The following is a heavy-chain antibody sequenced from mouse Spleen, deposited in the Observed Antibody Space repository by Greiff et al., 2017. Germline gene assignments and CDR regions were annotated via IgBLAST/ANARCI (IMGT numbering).Heavy chain of an antibody. D-gene: IGHD4-1*02. V-gene: IGHV5-16*01. CDR3: AREGATGPFAY. CDR2: INYDGSST. CDR1: GFTFSDYY. J-gene: IGHJ3*01. Sequence: EVKLVESEGGLVQPGSSMKLSCTASGFTFSDYYMAWVRQVPEKGLEWVANINYDGSSTYYLDSLKSRFIISRDNAKNILYLQMSSPKSEDTATYYCAREGATGPFAYWGQGTLVTVSA.